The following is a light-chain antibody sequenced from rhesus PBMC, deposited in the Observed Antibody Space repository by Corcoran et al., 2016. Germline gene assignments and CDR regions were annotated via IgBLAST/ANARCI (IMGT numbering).Light chain of an antibody. CDR2: GAS. Sequence: ETVVTQSPATLSLSPGERATLSCRASQSVGSYLAWYQQKPGQAPRLLIYGASRRAPGIPDRFSGSGSGTDFTFTIRSLEPEDVGVYYCQQSSNLSPTFGQGTKVEIK. V-gene: IGKV3-24*04. J-gene: IGKJ1*01. CDR1: QSVGSY. CDR3: QQSSNLSPT.